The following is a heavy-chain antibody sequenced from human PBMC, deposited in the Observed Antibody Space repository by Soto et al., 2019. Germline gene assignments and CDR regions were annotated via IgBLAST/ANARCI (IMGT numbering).Heavy chain of an antibody. CDR3: VSRNPPVVFGLFDY. J-gene: IGHJ4*01. CDR1: GFTFNKYA. CDR2: IDPNGQST. V-gene: IGHV3-23*01. Sequence: DVQLLESGGGLVQPGGSLRLSCAASGFTFNKYAMSWVRQAPGKGLEWVSTIDPNGQSTYYADSVKGRFTISRDNSKDTLYLQMNSLRAEDTAVYYCVSRNPPVVFGLFDYWGHGTLLTVS. D-gene: IGHD2-21*01.